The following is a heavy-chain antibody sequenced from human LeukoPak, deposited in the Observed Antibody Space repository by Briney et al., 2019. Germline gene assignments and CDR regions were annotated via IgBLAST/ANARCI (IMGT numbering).Heavy chain of an antibody. V-gene: IGHV4-39*01. J-gene: IGHJ3*02. CDR3: ARHGRIAAVEAFDI. Sequence: PSETLSLTCTVSGGSISSSSYYWGWIRQPPGKGLEWIGSIYYSGSTYYNPSLKSRVTISVDTSKNQFSLKLSSVTAADTAVYYCARHGRIAAVEAFDIWGQGTMATVSS. CDR2: IYYSGST. CDR1: GGSISSSSYY. D-gene: IGHD6-13*01.